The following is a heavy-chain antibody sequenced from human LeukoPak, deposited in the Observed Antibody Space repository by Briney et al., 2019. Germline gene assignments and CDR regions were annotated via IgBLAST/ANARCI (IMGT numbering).Heavy chain of an antibody. V-gene: IGHV1-69*01. D-gene: IGHD6-19*01. J-gene: IGHJ6*03. CDR2: IIPIFGTA. CDR1: GGTFSSYA. CDR3: ARGSGWSYYMDV. Sequence: SVKVSCKASGGTFSSYAISWVRQATGQGLEWMGGIIPIFGTANYAQKFQGRVTITADESTSTAYMELSRLRSEDTAVYYCARGSGWSYYMDVWGKGTTVTVSS.